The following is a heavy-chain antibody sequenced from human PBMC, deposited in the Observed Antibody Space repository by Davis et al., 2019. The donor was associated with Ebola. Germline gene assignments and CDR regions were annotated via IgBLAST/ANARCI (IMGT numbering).Heavy chain of an antibody. Sequence: GGSLRLSCAASGFTFSNFVMNWVRQAPGKGLEWVSAIAGTSDNTYFADSVKGRFTISRDNSKNTLYLHMNTLRSDDTAVYFCAKDTSNIWFDMWGQGTNVTVSS. CDR2: IAGTSDNT. CDR1: GFTFSNFV. D-gene: IGHD2-2*01. CDR3: AKDTSNIWFDM. J-gene: IGHJ3*02. V-gene: IGHV3-23*01.